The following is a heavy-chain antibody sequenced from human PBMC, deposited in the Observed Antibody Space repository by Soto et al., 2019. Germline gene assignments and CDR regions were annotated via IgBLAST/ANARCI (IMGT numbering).Heavy chain of an antibody. CDR2: ISSNSAYI. Sequence: EVQLVESGGGLVKPGGSLRLSCAASGFTFRSFTMNWVRQAPGKGLEWVSTISSNSAYIYYTDELRGRFTISRDNAKNSLHLQMNSLRAEDTAVYYCTRDASRDSSARGWFDPWGPGTLVTVSS. J-gene: IGHJ5*02. CDR3: TRDASRDSSARGWFDP. CDR1: GFTFRSFT. V-gene: IGHV3-21*02. D-gene: IGHD6-13*01.